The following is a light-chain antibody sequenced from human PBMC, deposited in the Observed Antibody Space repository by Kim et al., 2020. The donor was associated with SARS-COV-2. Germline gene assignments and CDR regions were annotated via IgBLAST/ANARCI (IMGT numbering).Light chain of an antibody. V-gene: IGKV1-33*01. CDR2: DAS. CDR1: QDIRNY. Sequence: IQMTQSPSSLSASVGDRVTITCQASQDIRNYLNWYQHKPGKAPQLLIYDASNLETGVPSRFSGSGSGTHFTLTISSLQAEDIATYFCQQYDNLSPCTFGRGTKVDIK. CDR3: QQYDNLSPCT. J-gene: IGKJ1*01.